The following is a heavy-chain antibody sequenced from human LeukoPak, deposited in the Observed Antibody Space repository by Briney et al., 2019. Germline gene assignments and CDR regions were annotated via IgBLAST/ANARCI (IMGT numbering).Heavy chain of an antibody. V-gene: IGHV3-11*05. Sequence: GGSLRLSCTPSVFTFSDYYMTWIRQAPEKGLEWLSYVSTDSAYTTYAGSVKGRFTISRDNAKSSLYLQLNSLTAEDTAVYYCTREDNWYFDLWGRGTLVTVSS. CDR1: VFTFSDYY. CDR2: VSTDSAYT. J-gene: IGHJ2*01. CDR3: TREDNWYFDL.